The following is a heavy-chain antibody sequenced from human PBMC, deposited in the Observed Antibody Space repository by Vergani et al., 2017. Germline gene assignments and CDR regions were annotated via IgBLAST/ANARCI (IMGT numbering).Heavy chain of an antibody. Sequence: QVQLQESGPGLVKPSETLSLTCTVSGGSISSYYWSWIRQPAGRELEWIGRIYTSGSTNYNPSLKSRVTMSVDTSKNQFSLKLSSVTAADTAVYYCARDKAQYDFWSGKPYYYYYMDVWGKGP. CDR1: GGSISSYY. D-gene: IGHD3-3*01. J-gene: IGHJ6*03. CDR3: ARDKAQYDFWSGKPYYYYYMDV. V-gene: IGHV4-4*07. CDR2: IYTSGST.